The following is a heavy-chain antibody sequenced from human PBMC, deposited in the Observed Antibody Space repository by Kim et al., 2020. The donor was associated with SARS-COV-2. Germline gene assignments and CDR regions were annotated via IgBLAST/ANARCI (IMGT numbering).Heavy chain of an antibody. J-gene: IGHJ3*02. CDR3: ARGGAKLFGVVKVYAFDI. D-gene: IGHD3-3*01. V-gene: IGHV4-59*13. Sequence: SETLSLTCTVSGGSISSYYWSWIRQPPGKGLEWIGYIYYSGSTNYNPSLKSRVTISVDTSKNQFSLKLSSVTAADTAVYYCARGGAKLFGVVKVYAFDIWGQGTMVTVSS. CDR1: GGSISSYY. CDR2: IYYSGST.